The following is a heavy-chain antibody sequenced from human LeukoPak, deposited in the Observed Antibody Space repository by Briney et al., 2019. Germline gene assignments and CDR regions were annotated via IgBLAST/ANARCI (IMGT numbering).Heavy chain of an antibody. J-gene: IGHJ3*02. CDR2: INHSGST. CDR1: GGSFSGYY. D-gene: IGHD3-22*01. V-gene: IGHV4-34*01. Sequence: PSETLSLTCAVYGGSFSGYYWSWIRQPPGKGREWIGGINHSGSTNYNPSLKSRVTISVDTSKNQFSLKLSSVTAADTAVYYCARGMKWAYYYDSSGRRDDAFDIWGQGTMVTVSS. CDR3: ARGMKWAYYYDSSGRRDDAFDI.